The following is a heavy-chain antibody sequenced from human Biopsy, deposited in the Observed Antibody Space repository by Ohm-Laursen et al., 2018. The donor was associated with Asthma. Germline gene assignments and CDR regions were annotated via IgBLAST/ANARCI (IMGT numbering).Heavy chain of an antibody. J-gene: IGHJ3*02. Sequence: ASVKASCNASGYTFISYAIHWVRQAPGQRLEWMGWINAGNGNTKYSQKFQGRVTITRDTSASTAYMELSSLRSEDTAVYYCARTYYDFLTGQVNDAFDIWGQGTMVTVSS. V-gene: IGHV1-3*01. CDR2: INAGNGNT. D-gene: IGHD3-9*01. CDR1: GYTFISYA. CDR3: ARTYYDFLTGQVNDAFDI.